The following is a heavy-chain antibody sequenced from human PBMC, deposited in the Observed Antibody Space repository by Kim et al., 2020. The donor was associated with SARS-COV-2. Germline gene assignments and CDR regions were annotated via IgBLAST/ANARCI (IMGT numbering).Heavy chain of an antibody. J-gene: IGHJ4*02. V-gene: IGHV3-9*01. CDR2: IFSSGRT. D-gene: IGHD3-16*01. Sequence: GGSRRLSCAGSGFTFDEYAMHWVRQAPGKGLEWVSGIFSSGRTGYADSMKGRVTISRDNAKNLLYLQINSLTLEDTAFYYCIKDIVAGGADSWGPGTLVTVSS. CDR1: GFTFDEYA. CDR3: IKDIVAGGADS.